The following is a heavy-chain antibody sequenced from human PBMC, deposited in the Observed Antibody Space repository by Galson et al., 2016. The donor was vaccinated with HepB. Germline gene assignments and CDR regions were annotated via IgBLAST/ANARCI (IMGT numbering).Heavy chain of an antibody. CDR1: GFTFSDHF. Sequence: SLRLSCAASGFTFSDHFMDWVRQAPGKGLEWVGRIRKKVNSYTTEYAASVKGRFTISRDDSENSLYLQMNSLKTEDTAVYYCVRATPQRDKNYFDDWGQGTLVTVSS. D-gene: IGHD2-15*01. CDR3: VRATPQRDKNYFDD. V-gene: IGHV3-72*01. J-gene: IGHJ4*02. CDR2: IRKKVNSYTT.